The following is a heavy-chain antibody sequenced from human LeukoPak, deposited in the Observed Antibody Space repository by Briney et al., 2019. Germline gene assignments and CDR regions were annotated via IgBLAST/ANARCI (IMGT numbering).Heavy chain of an antibody. CDR3: ARDGSSGWYWVDY. V-gene: IGHV3-33*01. D-gene: IGHD6-19*01. CDR1: GFTFSSYG. CDR2: IWYDGSNK. Sequence: GRSLRLSCAASGFTFSSYGMHWVRQAPGKGLEWVAVIWYDGSNKYYADSVKGRFTISRDNSKKTLYLQMNSLRAEDTAVYYCARDGSSGWYWVDYWGQGTLVTVSS. J-gene: IGHJ4*02.